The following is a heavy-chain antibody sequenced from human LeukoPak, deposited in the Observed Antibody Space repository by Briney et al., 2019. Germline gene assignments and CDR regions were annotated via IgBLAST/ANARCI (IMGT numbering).Heavy chain of an antibody. V-gene: IGHV3-74*01. CDR2: INSDGSST. D-gene: IGHD6-19*01. J-gene: IGHJ4*02. CDR3: ARGIAVPGHFDY. Sequence: GGSLRLSCEASGLTFSTSWMHWVRQAPGKGLVWVSRINSDGSSTIYAGSVKGRFTISRDNAKNTLYLQMNSLRAEDTAVYYCARGIAVPGHFDYWGQGTLVTVSS. CDR1: GLTFSTSW.